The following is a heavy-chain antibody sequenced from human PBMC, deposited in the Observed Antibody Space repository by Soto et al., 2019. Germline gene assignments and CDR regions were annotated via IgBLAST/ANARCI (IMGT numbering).Heavy chain of an antibody. V-gene: IGHV3-33*01. CDR3: ARSFRQWLVDS. Sequence: PGGSLRLSCAASGFTFSSYDMHWVRQAPGKGLEWVAIIWYDGSNKYYADSVKGRFTISRDNSKNTLYLEVNSLRADDTAVYYCARSFRQWLVDSWGQGVLVTVSS. CDR2: IWYDGSNK. CDR1: GFTFSSYD. D-gene: IGHD6-19*01. J-gene: IGHJ4*02.